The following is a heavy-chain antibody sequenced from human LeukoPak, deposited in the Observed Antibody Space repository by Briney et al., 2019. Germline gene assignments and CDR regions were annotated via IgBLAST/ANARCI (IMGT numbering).Heavy chain of an antibody. CDR3: ARDRGQLRYFDWFQYYYYYGMDV. V-gene: IGHV3-33*01. CDR1: GFTFSSYG. D-gene: IGHD3-9*01. Sequence: GGSLRLSCAASGFTFSSYGMHWVRQAPGKGLEWVAVIWYDGSNKYYADSVKGRFTISRDNSKNTLYLQMNSLRAEDTAVYYCARDRGQLRYFDWFQYYYYYGMDVWGQGTTVTVSS. J-gene: IGHJ6*02. CDR2: IWYDGSNK.